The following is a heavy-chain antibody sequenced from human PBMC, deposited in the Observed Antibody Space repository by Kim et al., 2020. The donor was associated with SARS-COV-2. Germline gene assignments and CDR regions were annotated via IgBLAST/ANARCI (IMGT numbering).Heavy chain of an antibody. Sequence: SETLSLTCTVSGGSISSSSYYWGWIRQPPGKGLEWIGSIYYSGSTYYNPSLKSRVTISVDTSKNQFSLKLSSVTAADTAVYYCASPSYYYDSSGYYPVPYYFDYWGLGTLVTVSS. CDR2: IYYSGST. D-gene: IGHD3-22*01. CDR3: ASPSYYYDSSGYYPVPYYFDY. V-gene: IGHV4-39*01. J-gene: IGHJ4*02. CDR1: GGSISSSSYY.